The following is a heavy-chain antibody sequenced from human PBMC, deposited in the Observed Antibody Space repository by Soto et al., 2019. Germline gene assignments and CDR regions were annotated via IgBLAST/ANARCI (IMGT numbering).Heavy chain of an antibody. Sequence: PSETLSLTCTVSGGSISSGDYYWSWIRQPPGKGLEWIGYIYYSGSTYYNPSLKSRVTISVDTSKNQFSLKLSSVTAADTAVYYCARGPPYYYDSTSFDPWGQGTLVTVS. CDR2: IYYSGST. CDR3: ARGPPYYYDSTSFDP. D-gene: IGHD3-22*01. CDR1: GGSISSGDYY. V-gene: IGHV4-30-4*01. J-gene: IGHJ5*02.